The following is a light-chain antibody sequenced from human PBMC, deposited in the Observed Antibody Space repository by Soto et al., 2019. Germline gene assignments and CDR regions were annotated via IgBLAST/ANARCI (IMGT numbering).Light chain of an antibody. CDR3: QPRYSSPPT. V-gene: IGKV1-39*01. CDR1: QSISSY. Sequence: IQMSQSPSTISWSGGGTVNITGRASQSISSYLNWYQQKPGKAPKLLIYAASSLQSGAPSRFSGSGSGTDFTTTISSLQPADFANYYCQPRYSSPPTFGQGTKVEIK. CDR2: AAS. J-gene: IGKJ1*01.